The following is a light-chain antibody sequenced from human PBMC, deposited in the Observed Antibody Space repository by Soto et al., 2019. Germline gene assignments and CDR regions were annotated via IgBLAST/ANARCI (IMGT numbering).Light chain of an antibody. J-gene: IGKJ1*01. V-gene: IGKV1-5*01. CDR3: QHYKMYSTWT. CDR2: DVS. CDR1: QSITTW. Sequence: DIQMTQSPSTVSAYVGDSVTITCRASQSITTWLAWYQQRPGKAPKLLIYDVSSLQSGVPSRVSGSGSGTEFTLTISSLQPDDLATYYCQHYKMYSTWTFGQGNKVEI.